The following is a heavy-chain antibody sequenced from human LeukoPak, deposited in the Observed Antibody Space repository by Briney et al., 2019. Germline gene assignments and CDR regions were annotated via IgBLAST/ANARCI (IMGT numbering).Heavy chain of an antibody. V-gene: IGHV4-38-2*02. CDR1: GYSISSGYY. Sequence: SETLSLTCTVSGYSISSGYYWGWIRQPPGKGLEWIGTIYRSGSAYYNPSLKSRVTISVDTSKNQFSLKLSSVTAADTAVYYCARRRRRMGNYFDYWGQGTLVTVSS. CDR3: ARRRRRMGNYFDY. D-gene: IGHD7-27*01. CDR2: IYRSGSA. J-gene: IGHJ4*02.